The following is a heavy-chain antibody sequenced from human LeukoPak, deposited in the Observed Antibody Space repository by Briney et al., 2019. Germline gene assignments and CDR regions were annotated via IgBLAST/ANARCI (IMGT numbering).Heavy chain of an antibody. CDR1: GFTFSDYY. V-gene: IGHV3-11*04. CDR2: ISSSGSTI. D-gene: IGHD6-13*01. J-gene: IGHJ4*02. CDR3: ARDPAPGSPRYFDY. Sequence: GGSLRLSCAASGFTFSDYYMSWIRQAPGKGLEWVSYISSSGSTIYYADSVKGRFTISRDNAKNSLYLQMNGLRAEDTAVYYCARDPAPGSPRYFDYWGQGTLVTVSS.